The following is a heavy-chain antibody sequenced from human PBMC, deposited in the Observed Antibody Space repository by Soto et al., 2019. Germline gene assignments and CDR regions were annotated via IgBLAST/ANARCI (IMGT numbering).Heavy chain of an antibody. Sequence: QVQLVESGGGVVEPGRSLRLSCAASGFTFSSYGMHWVRQAPGKGLEWVAVIWYDGSNKYYADSVKGRFTISRDKSKYTLYLQMNSLRAEDTAVYYCARGYSSSWYNYYYGMDVWGQGTTVTVSS. CDR3: ARGYSSSWYNYYYGMDV. CDR1: GFTFSSYG. CDR2: IWYDGSNK. J-gene: IGHJ6*02. D-gene: IGHD6-13*01. V-gene: IGHV3-33*01.